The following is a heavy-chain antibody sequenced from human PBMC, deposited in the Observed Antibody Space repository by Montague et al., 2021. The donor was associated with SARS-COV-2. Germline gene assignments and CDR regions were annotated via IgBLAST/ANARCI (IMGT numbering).Heavy chain of an antibody. J-gene: IGHJ6*02. CDR3: ASVRGSDDILSAFQGVSYIYGLDV. CDR2: IYYTGSS. Sequence: SETLSLTCTVSGGSVSSGSFYWSWIRQPPGKGLELIGYIYYTGSSNYNPSLKSRVTISVDTSKNQFSLKLSSVTAADTAVYYCASVRGSDDILSAFQGVSYIYGLDVWGQGTTVTVSS. V-gene: IGHV4-61*01. CDR1: GGSVSSGSFY. D-gene: IGHD3-9*01.